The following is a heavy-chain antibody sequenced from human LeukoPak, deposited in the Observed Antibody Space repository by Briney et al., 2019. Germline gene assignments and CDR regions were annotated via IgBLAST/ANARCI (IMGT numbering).Heavy chain of an antibody. D-gene: IGHD2-15*01. Sequence: SKTLSLTCTVSGYSISSGYYWGWIRQPPGKGLEWIGSIYESGSTYYNPPLKSRVTISVDTSKNQFSLKLSSVTAADTAVYYCARVCSGGSCYSKAFDIWGQGTMVTVSS. CDR3: ARVCSGGSCYSKAFDI. V-gene: IGHV4-38-2*02. J-gene: IGHJ3*02. CDR1: GYSISSGYY. CDR2: IYESGST.